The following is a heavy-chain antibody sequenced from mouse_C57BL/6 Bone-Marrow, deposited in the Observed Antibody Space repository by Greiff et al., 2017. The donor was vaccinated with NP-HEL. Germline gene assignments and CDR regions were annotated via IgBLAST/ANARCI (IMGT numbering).Heavy chain of an antibody. D-gene: IGHD3-3*01. Sequence: VKVEESGGGLVQPGGSLKLSCAASGFTFSDYYMYWVRQTPEKRLEWVAYISNGGGSTYYPDTVKGRFTISRDNAKNTLYLQMSRLKSEDTAMYYCARHLGYYAMDYWGQGTSVTVSS. CDR2: ISNGGGST. J-gene: IGHJ4*01. CDR1: GFTFSDYY. V-gene: IGHV5-12*01. CDR3: ARHLGYYAMDY.